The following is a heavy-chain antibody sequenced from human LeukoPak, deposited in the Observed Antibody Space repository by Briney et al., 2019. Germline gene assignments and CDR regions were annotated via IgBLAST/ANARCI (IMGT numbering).Heavy chain of an antibody. CDR1: GFTFSHYG. CDR3: AKTPGYCSSTTCYHNWFDP. D-gene: IGHD2-2*03. J-gene: IGHJ5*02. CDR2: IWDDGNKK. Sequence: GRSLRLCCAASGFTFSHYGMHWVRQAPGKGLEWVALIWDDGNKKSHADTVKGRFTISRDNSKNTLYLQMNSLRAEDTAVYYCAKTPGYCSSTTCYHNWFDPWGQGTLVTVSS. V-gene: IGHV3-33*06.